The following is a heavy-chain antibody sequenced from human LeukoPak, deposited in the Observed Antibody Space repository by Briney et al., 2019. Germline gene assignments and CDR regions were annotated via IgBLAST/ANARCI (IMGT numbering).Heavy chain of an antibody. J-gene: IGHJ4*02. D-gene: IGHD6-13*01. CDR2: IYTGGGT. Sequence: GGSLRLSCAVSGFIVSNNYMSWVRQAPGKGLEWVSVIYTGGGTFYSDSVKGRFTISRDYSKNTLYLQMNSLRAEDTAVYYCARTARVAAGTIWDYWGQGTLVTVSS. CDR3: ARTARVAAGTIWDY. CDR1: GFIVSNNY. V-gene: IGHV3-53*01.